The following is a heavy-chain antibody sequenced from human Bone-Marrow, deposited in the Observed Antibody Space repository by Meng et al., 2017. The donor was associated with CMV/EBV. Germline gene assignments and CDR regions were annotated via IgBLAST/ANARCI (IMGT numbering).Heavy chain of an antibody. Sequence: GESLKISCAASGFTFSGYAMHWVRQAPGKGLEWVAVISYDGTKKYYGDSVKGRFTIARDNSKKMLYLQTDSLRTEDTAIYFCARDYTGYDSVDFWGQGTLVTVSS. V-gene: IGHV3-30*01. CDR3: ARDYTGYDSVDF. D-gene: IGHD5-12*01. CDR2: ISYDGTKK. J-gene: IGHJ4*02. CDR1: GFTFSGYA.